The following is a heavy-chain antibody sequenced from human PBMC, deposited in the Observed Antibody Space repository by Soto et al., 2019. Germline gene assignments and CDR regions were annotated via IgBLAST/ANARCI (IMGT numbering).Heavy chain of an antibody. CDR2: IYHSGYT. V-gene: IGHV4-30-2*01. Sequence: PSETLSLTCAVSGGSISSGGYSWNWIRQPPGKGLEWIGYIYHSGYTYYNPSLKSRDTISVDKSKNQFSLHLNSVTAADTAVYYCARDDLYGGWFDPWGQGTLVTVSS. CDR1: GGSISSGGYS. CDR3: ARDDLYGGWFDP. D-gene: IGHD4-17*01. J-gene: IGHJ5*02.